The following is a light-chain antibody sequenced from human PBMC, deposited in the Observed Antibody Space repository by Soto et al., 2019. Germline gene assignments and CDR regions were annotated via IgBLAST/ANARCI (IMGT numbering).Light chain of an antibody. V-gene: IGLV2-11*01. J-gene: IGLJ2*01. CDR3: CSYAGSYTFVVL. CDR2: DVI. CDR1: SSDVGGDNY. Sequence: QSALTQPRSVSGSPGQSVTISCTGTSSDVGGDNYVSWYQQHPGKAPKLMIYDVIKRPSGVPDRFSASRSGNTASLTISGLQAEDEADYYCCSYAGSYTFVVLFGGGTKLTVL.